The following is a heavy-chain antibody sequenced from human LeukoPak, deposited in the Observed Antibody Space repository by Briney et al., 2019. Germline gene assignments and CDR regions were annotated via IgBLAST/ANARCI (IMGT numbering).Heavy chain of an antibody. CDR1: GFTFSSYW. CDR3: AAPGSFGVPTGDTFDI. J-gene: IGHJ3*02. V-gene: IGHV3-74*01. D-gene: IGHD3-3*01. CDR2: INTDGSST. Sequence: GGSLRLSCAASGFTFSSYWMHWVRQAPGKGLVWVSRINTDGSSTSYADSVKGRFTISRDNAKNTLYLQMNSLRAEDTAVYYCAAPGSFGVPTGDTFDIWGQGTMVTVSS.